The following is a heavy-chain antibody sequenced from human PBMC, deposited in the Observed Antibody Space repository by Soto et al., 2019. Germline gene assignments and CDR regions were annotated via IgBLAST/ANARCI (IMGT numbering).Heavy chain of an antibody. CDR2: ISGSGGST. CDR1: GFTFSSYA. D-gene: IGHD2-2*01. Sequence: TGGSLRLSCAASGFTFSSYAMSWVRQAPGKGLEWVSAISGSGGSTYYADSVKGRFTISRDNSKNTLYLQMNSLRAEDTAVYYCAKSGGSTSCYPCNWFDPWGQGTLVTVSS. CDR3: AKSGGSTSCYPCNWFDP. V-gene: IGHV3-23*01. J-gene: IGHJ5*02.